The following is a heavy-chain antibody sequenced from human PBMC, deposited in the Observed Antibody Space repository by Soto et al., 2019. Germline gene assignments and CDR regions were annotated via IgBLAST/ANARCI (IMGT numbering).Heavy chain of an antibody. CDR1: GFTFSSYA. CDR2: ISGSGGST. J-gene: IGHJ3*02. V-gene: IGHV3-23*01. Sequence: EVQLLASGGGLVQPGGSLRLSCAASGFTFSSYAMSWVRQAPGKGLEWVSAISGSGGSTYYADSVKGRFTISRDNSKNTLYLQMNSLRAEDTAVYYCAKDPRFLEWFQRHAFDIWGQGTMVTVSS. D-gene: IGHD3-3*01. CDR3: AKDPRFLEWFQRHAFDI.